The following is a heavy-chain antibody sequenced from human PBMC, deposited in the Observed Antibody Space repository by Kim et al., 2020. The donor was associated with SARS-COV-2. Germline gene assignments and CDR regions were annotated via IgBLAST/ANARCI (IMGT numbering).Heavy chain of an antibody. J-gene: IGHJ5*02. V-gene: IGHV3-30*18. CDR3: AKDYTRGFFPYDYVWGSYRYTGSGFWAP. D-gene: IGHD3-16*02. CDR2: ISYDGSNK. CDR1: GFTFSSYG. Sequence: GGSLRLSCAASGFTFSSYGMHWVRQAPGKGLEWVAVISYDGSNKYYADSVKGRFTISRDNSKNTLYLQMNSLRAEDTAVYYCAKDYTRGFFPYDYVWGSYRYTGSGFWAPWGQGTLVTVSS.